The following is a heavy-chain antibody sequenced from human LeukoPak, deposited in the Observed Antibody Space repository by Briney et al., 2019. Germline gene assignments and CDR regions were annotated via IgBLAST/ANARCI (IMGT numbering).Heavy chain of an antibody. J-gene: IGHJ4*02. Sequence: GGSLRLSCAASGFTFSSYWMSWVRQAPGKGLEWVANIKQDGSEKCYVDSVKGRFTISRDNAKNSLYLQMNSLRAEDTAVYYCARDGYSGYDEYDYWGQGTLVTVSS. D-gene: IGHD5-12*01. CDR3: ARDGYSGYDEYDY. CDR2: IKQDGSEK. CDR1: GFTFSSYW. V-gene: IGHV3-7*01.